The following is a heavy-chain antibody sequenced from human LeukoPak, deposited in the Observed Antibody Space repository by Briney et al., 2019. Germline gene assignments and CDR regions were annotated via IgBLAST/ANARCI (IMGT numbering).Heavy chain of an antibody. Sequence: GGSLRLSCAASGFTFSSYSMNWVRQAPGKGLEWVSSISSSSSYIYYADSVKGRFTISRDNAKNSLYLQMNSLKTEDTAVYYCTRVWSWAGGNYFDYWGQGTLVSVSS. J-gene: IGHJ4*02. CDR3: TRVWSWAGGNYFDY. D-gene: IGHD1-26*01. CDR2: ISSSSSYI. CDR1: GFTFSSYS. V-gene: IGHV3-21*03.